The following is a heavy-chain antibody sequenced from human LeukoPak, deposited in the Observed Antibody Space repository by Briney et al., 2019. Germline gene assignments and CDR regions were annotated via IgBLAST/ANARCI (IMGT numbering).Heavy chain of an antibody. D-gene: IGHD6-19*01. CDR3: ARLVRGQWLVRFDY. CDR2: IYYSGST. V-gene: IGHV4-59*08. Sequence: SETLFLTCTVSGGSISSYYWSWIRQPPGKGLEWIGYIYYSGSTNCNPSLKSRVTISVDTSKNQFSLKLSSVTAADTAVYYCARLVRGQWLVRFDYWGQGTLVTVSS. J-gene: IGHJ4*02. CDR1: GGSISSYY.